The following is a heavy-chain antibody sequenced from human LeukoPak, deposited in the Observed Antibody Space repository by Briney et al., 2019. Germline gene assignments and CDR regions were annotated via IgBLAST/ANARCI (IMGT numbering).Heavy chain of an antibody. CDR1: GFTFSSYA. CDR2: ISGSGGST. V-gene: IGHV3-23*01. D-gene: IGHD3-10*01. J-gene: IGHJ4*02. Sequence: PGGSLRLSCAASGFTFSSYATSWVRQAPGKGLEWVSAISGSGGSTYYADSVKGRFTISRDNSKNTLYLQMNSLRAEDTAVYYCAKSMVRGVIMSRGVYFDYWGQGTLVTVSS. CDR3: AKSMVRGVIMSRGVYFDY.